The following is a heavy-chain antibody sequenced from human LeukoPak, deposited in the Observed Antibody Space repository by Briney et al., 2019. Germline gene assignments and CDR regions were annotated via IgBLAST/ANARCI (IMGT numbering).Heavy chain of an antibody. Sequence: SETLSLTCTVSGGSISSYYWSWIRQPAGKGLEWIGRIYTSGSTNYNPSLKSRVTMSVDTSKNQLSLKLSSVTAADTAVYYCARGRAAAGKLDYWGQGTLVTVSS. CDR1: GGSISSYY. D-gene: IGHD6-13*01. CDR2: IYTSGST. V-gene: IGHV4-4*07. CDR3: ARGRAAAGKLDY. J-gene: IGHJ4*02.